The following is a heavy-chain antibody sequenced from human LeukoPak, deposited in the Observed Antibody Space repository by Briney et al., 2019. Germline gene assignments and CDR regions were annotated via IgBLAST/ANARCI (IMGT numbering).Heavy chain of an antibody. V-gene: IGHV3-7*01. D-gene: IGHD3-10*01. Sequence: GGSLRLSCAASGFTFSNYWMSWVRQAPGKGLEWVANIKQDGSERNYVDSVKGRFAISRDNAKNSLYLQMNSLRAEDAAVYYCARDHYGSGNYYSFFDYWGQGTLVTVSS. CDR2: IKQDGSER. J-gene: IGHJ4*02. CDR1: GFTFSNYW. CDR3: ARDHYGSGNYYSFFDY.